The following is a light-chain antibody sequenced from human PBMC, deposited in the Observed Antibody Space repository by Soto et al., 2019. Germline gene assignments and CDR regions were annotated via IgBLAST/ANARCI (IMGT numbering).Light chain of an antibody. J-gene: IGKJ4*01. CDR2: DAS. CDR3: QQYDNLPLT. V-gene: IGKV1-33*01. CDR1: QDISDY. Sequence: DIQMTQSPSSLSASVGDRVTITCQASQDISDYLNWYQQKPGKATKLLIYDASILETGVQSRFSGSGSGTDFTFTISSLQPEEFATYYCQQYDNLPLTFGGGTKVDIK.